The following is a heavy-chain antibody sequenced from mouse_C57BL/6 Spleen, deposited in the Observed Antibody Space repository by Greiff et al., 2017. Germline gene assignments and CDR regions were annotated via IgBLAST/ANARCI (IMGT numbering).Heavy chain of an antibody. CDR2: ISYDGSN. Sequence: DVKLQESGPGLVKPSQSLSLTCSVTGYSITSGYYWNWIRQFPGNKLEWMGYISYDGSNNYNPSLKNRISITRDTSKNQFFLKLNSVTTEDTATYYCAREGGYGYAMDYWGQGTSVTVSS. CDR1: GYSITSGYY. CDR3: AREGGYGYAMDY. J-gene: IGHJ4*01. D-gene: IGHD2-2*01. V-gene: IGHV3-6*01.